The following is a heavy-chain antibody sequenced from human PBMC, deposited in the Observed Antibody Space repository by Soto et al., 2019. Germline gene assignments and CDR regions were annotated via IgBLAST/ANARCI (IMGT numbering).Heavy chain of an antibody. D-gene: IGHD6-13*01. CDR1: GYTFTSYY. Sequence: GGPVKVSCKASGYTFTSYYMHWVRQAPGQGLEWMGIINPSGGSTSYAQKFQGRVTMTRDTSTSTVYMELSSLRSEDTAVYYCARDFQVAAAGPRRDYFDYWGQGTLVTVSS. CDR3: ARDFQVAAAGPRRDYFDY. V-gene: IGHV1-46*01. CDR2: INPSGGST. J-gene: IGHJ4*02.